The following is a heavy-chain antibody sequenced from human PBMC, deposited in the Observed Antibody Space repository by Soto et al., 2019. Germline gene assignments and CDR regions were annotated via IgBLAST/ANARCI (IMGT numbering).Heavy chain of an antibody. CDR1: GGSISSYY. V-gene: IGHV4-4*07. CDR2: IYTSGST. Sequence: SETLSLTCTVSGGSISSYYWSWIRQPAGKGLEWVGRIYTSGSTNYNPSLKSRVTMSVDTSKNQFSLKLSSVTAADTAVYYCAAIIDYGDYGWYFDYWGQGTLVTVSS. D-gene: IGHD4-17*01. CDR3: AAIIDYGDYGWYFDY. J-gene: IGHJ4*02.